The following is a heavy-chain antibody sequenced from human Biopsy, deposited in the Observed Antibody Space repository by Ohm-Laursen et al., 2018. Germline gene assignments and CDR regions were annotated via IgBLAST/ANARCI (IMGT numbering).Heavy chain of an antibody. CDR3: AKDRGVARTYYYYPYGMDV. D-gene: IGHD3-10*01. CDR1: GLSFSTYG. CDR2: IWYDGSKK. J-gene: IGHJ6*02. Sequence: SLRLSCAAPGLSFSTYGMHWVRQAPGKGLEWVAVIWYDGSKKYYADSVKGRFTITRDNSKNTLYLQMNGLRAEDTAVFYCAKDRGVARTYYYYPYGMDVWGQGTTVTVSS. V-gene: IGHV3-33*06.